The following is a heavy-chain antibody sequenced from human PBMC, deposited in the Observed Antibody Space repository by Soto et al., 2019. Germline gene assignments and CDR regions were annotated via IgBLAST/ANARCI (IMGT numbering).Heavy chain of an antibody. Sequence: QVQLVQSGAEVKKPGASVNVSCKASGYSFHTYAISWVRQAPGQGLEWVGWISGYNGNTNYAQKCQGRVTLTTALSTKTAFMELRSLTGDDAAVYYCAREYRMDVWGQGTTVTVSS. CDR1: GYSFHTYA. D-gene: IGHD2-2*01. V-gene: IGHV1-18*01. CDR3: AREYRMDV. CDR2: ISGYNGNT. J-gene: IGHJ6*02.